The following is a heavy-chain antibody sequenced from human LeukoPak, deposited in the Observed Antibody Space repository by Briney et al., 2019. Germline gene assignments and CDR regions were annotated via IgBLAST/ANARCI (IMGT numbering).Heavy chain of an antibody. J-gene: IGHJ4*02. D-gene: IGHD4/OR15-4a*01. V-gene: IGHV4-34*01. CDR1: GGSFSGYY. Sequence: PSETLSLTCAVYGGSFSGYYWSWIRQPPGKGLEWIGEINHSGSTNYNPSLKSRATIFLDTSMNQFSLRLTSVTAADTALYFCARESFEEPGTMDHWGQGTLVSVSS. CDR2: INHSGST. CDR3: ARESFEEPGTMDH.